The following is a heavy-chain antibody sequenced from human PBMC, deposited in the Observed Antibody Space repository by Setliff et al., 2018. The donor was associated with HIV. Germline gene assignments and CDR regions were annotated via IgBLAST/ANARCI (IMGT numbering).Heavy chain of an antibody. Sequence: SETLSLTCTVSGGSISSYYWSWIRQPPGKGLEWIGYTYTSVTNYKPSLKSRVTISIDTSKNKFSLKLTSVTAADTAIYYCARSKGGGSGSFSYWGQGTLVTVSS. D-gene: IGHD3-10*01. CDR1: GGSISSYY. V-gene: IGHV4-4*08. J-gene: IGHJ4*02. CDR3: ARSKGGGSGSFSY. CDR2: TYTSVT.